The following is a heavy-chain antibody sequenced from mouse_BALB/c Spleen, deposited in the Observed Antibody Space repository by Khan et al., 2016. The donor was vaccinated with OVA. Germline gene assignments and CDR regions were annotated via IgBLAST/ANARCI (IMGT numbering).Heavy chain of an antibody. V-gene: IGHV4-1*02. J-gene: IGHJ4*01. D-gene: IGHD2-4*01. CDR1: GFDFSRYW. Sequence: VQLKESGGGLEQPGGSLKLSCAASGFDFSRYWMSWVRQAPGKGLEWIGEINPDSSTINYTPSLKDKFTISRDNAKNTLYLQMIKVRSEDTALYYCARPSIDYDHYYAMDYWGQGTSVTVSS. CDR3: ARPSIDYDHYYAMDY. CDR2: INPDSSTI.